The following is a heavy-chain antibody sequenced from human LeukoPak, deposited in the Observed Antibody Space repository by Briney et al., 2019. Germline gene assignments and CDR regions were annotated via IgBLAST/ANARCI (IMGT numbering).Heavy chain of an antibody. CDR2: TRNKANSYTT. CDR1: GFTFSDHY. CDR3: ALVRGVAPPDAFDI. J-gene: IGHJ3*02. D-gene: IGHD3-10*01. V-gene: IGHV3-72*01. Sequence: GGSLRLSCAASGFTFSDHYMDWVCQAPGKGLEWVGRTRNKANSYTTEYAASVKGRFTISRDDSKNSLYLQMNSLKTEDTAVYYCALVRGVAPPDAFDIWGQGTMVTVSS.